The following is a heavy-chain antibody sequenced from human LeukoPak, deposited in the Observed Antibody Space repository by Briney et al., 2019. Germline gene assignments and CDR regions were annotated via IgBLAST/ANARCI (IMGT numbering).Heavy chain of an antibody. CDR3: ARDITLTRGGRSDY. J-gene: IGHJ4*01. CDR2: INTDGRTT. D-gene: IGHD3-10*01. Sequence: GSLRLSCAASGFTFSSYWTYWVRQAPGKGLVWVSRINTDGRTTNYADSVKGRFTISRDNAKNTLYLQMNSLRAEDTAVYYCARDITLTRGGRSDYWGHGTLVTVSA. V-gene: IGHV3-74*01. CDR1: GFTFSSYW.